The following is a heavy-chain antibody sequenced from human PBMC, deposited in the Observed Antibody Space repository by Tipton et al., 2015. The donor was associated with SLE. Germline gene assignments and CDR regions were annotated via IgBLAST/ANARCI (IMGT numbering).Heavy chain of an antibody. Sequence: SLSLSCAASRFTFSDYYMSWIRQAPGKGLEWLSYISSSGSTIYYADSVKGRFTISRDNAKKSLYLQMNSLRAEDTAVYYCASGTYDFWSGAWAFDIWGQGTMVTVSS. J-gene: IGHJ3*02. D-gene: IGHD3-3*01. V-gene: IGHV3-11*04. CDR1: RFTFSDYY. CDR3: ASGTYDFWSGAWAFDI. CDR2: ISSSGSTI.